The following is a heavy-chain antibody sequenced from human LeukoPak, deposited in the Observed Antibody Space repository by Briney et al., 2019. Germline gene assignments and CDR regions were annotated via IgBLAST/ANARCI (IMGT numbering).Heavy chain of an antibody. J-gene: IGHJ5*02. CDR2: INAGNGNT. Sequence: ASVKVSCKASGYTFTSYAMHWVRQAPGQRLEWMGWINAGNGNTKYSQKFQGRVTITRDTSASTAYMELSSLRSEDTAVYYCARASDYGDYQGWFDPWGQGTLVTVSS. D-gene: IGHD4-17*01. V-gene: IGHV1-3*01. CDR3: ARASDYGDYQGWFDP. CDR1: GYTFTSYA.